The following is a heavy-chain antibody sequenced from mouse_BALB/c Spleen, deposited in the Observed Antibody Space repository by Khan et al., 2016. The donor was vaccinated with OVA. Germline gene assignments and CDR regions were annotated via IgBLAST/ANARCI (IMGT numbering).Heavy chain of an antibody. D-gene: IGHD2-13*01. V-gene: IGHV1S136*01. CDR1: GYTFTNYV. CDR3: ARDASSCDFSFPY. Sequence: VQLQQSGPELVEPGASVKMSCKASGYTFTNYVMHWVKQKPGQGLEWIGYINPSNAGTRYNEKLKGKATLTSDISSTTAYMVLSSLTSEDSAVYYCARDASSCDFSFPYWGQGTLVTVSA. CDR2: INPSNAGT. J-gene: IGHJ3*01.